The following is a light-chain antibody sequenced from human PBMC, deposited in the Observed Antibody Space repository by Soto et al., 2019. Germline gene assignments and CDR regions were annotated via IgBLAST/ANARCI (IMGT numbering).Light chain of an antibody. CDR3: LKYYDYRT. CDR2: KAS. V-gene: IGKV1-5*03. CDR1: QTITNL. J-gene: IGKJ1*01. Sequence: DIQLTQSPSTLSASVGDRVTITCRASQTITNLLAWFQQKPGKAPEILIYKASSLQSGVPSRFSGSGSGTEFTLTISSPQPDDSATYYCLKYYDYRTFGPGTKVDIK.